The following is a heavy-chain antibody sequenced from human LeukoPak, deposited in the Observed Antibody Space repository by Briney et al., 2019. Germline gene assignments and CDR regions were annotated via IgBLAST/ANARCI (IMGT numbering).Heavy chain of an antibody. CDR3: ARGHYGSGSIDYFDY. D-gene: IGHD3-10*01. V-gene: IGHV4-4*02. CDR2: IYHSGST. Sequence: PSETLSLTCAVSGGSISSSNWWSWVRQPPGKGLEWIGEIYHSGSTNYNPSLKSRVTISVDKSKNQFSLKLSSVTAADTAVYYCARGHYGSGSIDYFDYWGQGTLVTVSS. J-gene: IGHJ4*02. CDR1: GGSISSSNW.